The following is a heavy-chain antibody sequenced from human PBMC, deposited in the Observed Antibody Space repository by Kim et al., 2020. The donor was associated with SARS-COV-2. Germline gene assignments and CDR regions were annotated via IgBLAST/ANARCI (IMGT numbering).Heavy chain of an antibody. V-gene: IGHV1-69*13. CDR1: GGTFSSYA. Sequence: SVKVSCKASGGTFSSYAISWVRQAPGQGLEWMGGIIPIFGTANYAQKFQGRVTITADESTSTAYMELGSLRSEDTAVYYCARDLEVVAATQGYNWFDPWGQGTLVTVSS. CDR3: ARDLEVVAATQGYNWFDP. J-gene: IGHJ5*02. D-gene: IGHD2-15*01. CDR2: IIPIFGTA.